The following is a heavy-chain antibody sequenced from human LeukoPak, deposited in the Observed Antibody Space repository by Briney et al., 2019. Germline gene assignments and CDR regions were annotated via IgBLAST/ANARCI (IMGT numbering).Heavy chain of an antibody. D-gene: IGHD5-24*01. CDR3: ARKMGL. Sequence: GGSLRLSCVASGFTFSAYGMNWVRQAPGKGREWVSYIHCSRRAIYYTDSVKGRFTVSRDNAKNSLFLQMNSLRAEDTAVFFCARKMGLWGKGTLVTVSS. CDR1: GFTFSAYG. J-gene: IGHJ4*02. V-gene: IGHV3-48*01. CDR2: IHCSRRAI.